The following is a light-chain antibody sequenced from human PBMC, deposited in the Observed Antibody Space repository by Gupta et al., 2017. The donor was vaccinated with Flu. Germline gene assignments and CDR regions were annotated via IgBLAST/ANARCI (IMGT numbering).Light chain of an antibody. CDR2: DVS. V-gene: IGLV2-23*02. Sequence: QSALTHPASASRAPGPSVTLPFTGICSDVGRSNSVSWYQHHPGQAPKLLIYDVSNRPSGVSIRFSGSKSGNTASLTISGLQAEDETDYYCCSYAGTSTFVVFGGGTKVTVL. CDR3: CSYAGTSTFVV. J-gene: IGLJ2*01. CDR1: CSDVGRSNS.